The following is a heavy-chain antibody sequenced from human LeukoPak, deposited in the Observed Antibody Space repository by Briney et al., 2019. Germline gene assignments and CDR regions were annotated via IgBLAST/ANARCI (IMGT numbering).Heavy chain of an antibody. CDR1: GYTFTGYY. J-gene: IGHJ4*02. CDR3: ARRGSSAGGSYYSFDY. Sequence: GASVKVSCKASGYTFTGYYMHWVRQAPGQGLEWMGWINPNSGGTNYAQKFQGRVTMTRDTSISTAYMELSRLRSDDTAVYYCARRGSSAGGSYYSFDYWGQGTLVTVSS. D-gene: IGHD1-26*01. CDR2: INPNSGGT. V-gene: IGHV1-2*02.